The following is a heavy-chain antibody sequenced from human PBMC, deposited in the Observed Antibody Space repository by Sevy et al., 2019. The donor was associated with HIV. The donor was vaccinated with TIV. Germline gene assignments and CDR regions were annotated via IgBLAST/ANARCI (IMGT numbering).Heavy chain of an antibody. Sequence: GGSLRLSCAASGFTFSSYAMSWVRQAPGKGLEWVSAISGSGGSTYYADSVKGRFTISRDNSKNTLYRQMNSLRAEDTAVYYCAKVHSSVRGVIITGFDYWGQGTLVTVSS. D-gene: IGHD3-10*01. CDR2: ISGSGGST. CDR1: GFTFSSYA. CDR3: AKVHSSVRGVIITGFDY. J-gene: IGHJ4*02. V-gene: IGHV3-23*01.